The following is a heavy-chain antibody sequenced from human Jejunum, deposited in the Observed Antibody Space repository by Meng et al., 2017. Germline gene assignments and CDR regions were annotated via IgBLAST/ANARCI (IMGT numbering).Heavy chain of an antibody. V-gene: IGHV3-53*01. CDR3: ARDPGLPNGLHV. D-gene: IGHD3/OR15-3a*01. CDR2: ISIDGDT. CDR1: DFIVSSGY. Sequence: GGSLRLSCATSDFIVSSGYMSWVRQAPGKGLEWVSTISIDGDTYYADSLKGRFTISRDDSENTVSLQMNSLRAEDTAVYYCARDPGLPNGLHVWGQGTTVTVSS. J-gene: IGHJ6*02.